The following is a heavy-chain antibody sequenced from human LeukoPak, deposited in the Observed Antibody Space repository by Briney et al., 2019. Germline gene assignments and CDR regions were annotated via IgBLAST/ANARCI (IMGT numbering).Heavy chain of an antibody. V-gene: IGHV3-7*01. Sequence: GGSLRLSCVASGFSFTANWMSWVREAPGKGPEWVASIKEDGSEKYYGDSVSGRFTISRDNAKNSLYLQMNSLRVEDTAVYYCAQEGNWGQGTLVTVSS. CDR3: AQEGN. J-gene: IGHJ4*02. CDR1: GFSFTANW. CDR2: IKEDGSEK.